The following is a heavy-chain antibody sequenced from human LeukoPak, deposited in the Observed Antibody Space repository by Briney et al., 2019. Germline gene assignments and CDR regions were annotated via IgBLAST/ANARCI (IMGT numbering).Heavy chain of an antibody. Sequence: GESLQISCKGSGSSFTSYWIGWVRQMPGKGLEWMGIIYPGDSDTRYSPSFQGQVTISADKSISTAYLQWSSLKASDTAMYYCARPADRGYSSSWYYDYWGQGTLVTVSS. D-gene: IGHD6-13*01. V-gene: IGHV5-51*01. CDR1: GSSFTSYW. J-gene: IGHJ4*02. CDR2: IYPGDSDT. CDR3: ARPADRGYSSSWYYDY.